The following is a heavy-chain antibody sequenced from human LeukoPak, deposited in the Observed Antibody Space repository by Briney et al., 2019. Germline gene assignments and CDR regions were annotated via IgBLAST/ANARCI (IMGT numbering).Heavy chain of an antibody. V-gene: IGHV3-21*01. CDR3: AGESTSGSWTPNFDY. D-gene: IGHD6-13*01. CDR1: GFTFSSYS. Sequence: GGSLRLSFAASGFTFSSYSMNWVRQAPGKGLEWVSSISSSSSYIYYADSVKGRFTISRDNAKNSLYLQMNSLRAEDTAVYYCAGESTSGSWTPNFDYWGQGTLVTVSS. CDR2: ISSSSSYI. J-gene: IGHJ4*02.